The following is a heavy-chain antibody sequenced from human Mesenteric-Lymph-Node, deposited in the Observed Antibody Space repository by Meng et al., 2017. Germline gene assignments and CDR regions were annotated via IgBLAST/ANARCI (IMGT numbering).Heavy chain of an antibody. Sequence: QLHLSFSRLFNRSATLSLTCAVNERSFSGYYWSWIRQPPGKGLEWIGYIYNSGSTYYNPSLKSRVTISVDTSKNQFSLKLRFVTAADTAVYYCAREGRSHQVGVSVYWGQGNLVTVSS. CDR1: ERSFSGYY. D-gene: IGHD2-21*01. CDR3: AREGRSHQVGVSVY. V-gene: IGHV4-34*01. CDR2: IYNSGST. J-gene: IGHJ4*02.